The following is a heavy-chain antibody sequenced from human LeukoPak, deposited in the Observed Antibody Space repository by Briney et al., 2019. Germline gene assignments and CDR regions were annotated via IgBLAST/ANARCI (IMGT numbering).Heavy chain of an antibody. J-gene: IGHJ3*02. CDR2: ISSTDAGT. CDR1: GFSLSSYA. CDR3: ARAFSSWYLLDAFDI. D-gene: IGHD6-13*01. Sequence: GGSLRLSCAASGFSLSSYAMSWVRQAPGKGLEWVSAISSTDAGTYHADSVRGRFTISRDSSKNTLYLQMNSLRAEDAAVYYCARAFSSWYLLDAFDIWGQGTMVTVSS. V-gene: IGHV3-23*01.